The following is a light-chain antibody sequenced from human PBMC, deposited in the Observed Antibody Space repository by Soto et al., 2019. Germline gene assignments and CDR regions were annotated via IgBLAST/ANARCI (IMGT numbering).Light chain of an antibody. CDR1: QSVSSSY. J-gene: IGKJ4*02. CDR2: GAS. V-gene: IGKV3-20*01. Sequence: EIVLTQSPGTLSLSPGERATLSCRASQSVSSSYLAWYQRKPGQAPRLLIYGASSRATGIPDRFSDSGSGTDFALPISRLEAEDFAVYYCQQYGSSPLTFGGGTKVEIK. CDR3: QQYGSSPLT.